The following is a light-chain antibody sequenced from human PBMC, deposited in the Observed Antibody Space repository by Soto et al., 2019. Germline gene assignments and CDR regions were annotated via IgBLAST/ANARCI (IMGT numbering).Light chain of an antibody. Sequence: EIVLTQSPGTLSLSPGERATLSCRASQSVSSSYLAWYQQKPGQAPRLLIYGASSRATGIPDRFSGSGSGTEFTLTISSLQSEDFAVYYCQQANDWPPTFGQGT. CDR1: QSVSSSY. V-gene: IGKV3-20*01. J-gene: IGKJ1*01. CDR2: GAS. CDR3: QQANDWPPT.